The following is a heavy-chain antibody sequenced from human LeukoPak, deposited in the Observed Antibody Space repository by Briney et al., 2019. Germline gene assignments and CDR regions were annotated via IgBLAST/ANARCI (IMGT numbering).Heavy chain of an antibody. CDR1: GGSFSGYY. Sequence: SETLSLTCAVYGGSFSGYYWSWIRQPPGKGLEWIGYIYYSGSTNYNPSLKSRVTISVDTSKNQFSLKLSSVTAADTAVYYCARDRAANDAFDIWGQGTMVTVSS. CDR3: ARDRAANDAFDI. D-gene: IGHD6-13*01. CDR2: IYYSGST. J-gene: IGHJ3*02. V-gene: IGHV4-59*01.